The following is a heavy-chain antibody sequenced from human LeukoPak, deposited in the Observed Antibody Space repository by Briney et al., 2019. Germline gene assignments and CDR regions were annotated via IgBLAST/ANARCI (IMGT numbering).Heavy chain of an antibody. D-gene: IGHD1-1*01. CDR2: IIPIFGTA. CDR1: GGTFSSYA. V-gene: IGHV1-69*01. J-gene: IGHJ4*02. Sequence: SVKVSCKASGGTFSSYAIGWVRQAPGQGLEWMGGIIPIFGTANYAQKFQGRVTITADESTSTAYMELSSLRSEDTAVYYCARDRGGNGPFDYWGQGTLVTVSS. CDR3: ARDRGGNGPFDY.